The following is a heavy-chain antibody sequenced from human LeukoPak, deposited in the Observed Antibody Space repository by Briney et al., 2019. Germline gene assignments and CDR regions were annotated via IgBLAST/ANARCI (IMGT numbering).Heavy chain of an antibody. Sequence: GGSLRLSCAASAFTFSSYAMSWARHAPGKGLEWVSAISGSGGSTYYADSVKGRFTISRDNSKNTLYLQMNSLRAEDTALYYCAKELVGYKPYYYYGMDVWGKETTVTVPS. D-gene: IGHD5-24*01. J-gene: IGHJ6*04. CDR3: AKELVGYKPYYYYGMDV. CDR2: ISGSGGST. V-gene: IGHV3-23*01. CDR1: AFTFSSYA.